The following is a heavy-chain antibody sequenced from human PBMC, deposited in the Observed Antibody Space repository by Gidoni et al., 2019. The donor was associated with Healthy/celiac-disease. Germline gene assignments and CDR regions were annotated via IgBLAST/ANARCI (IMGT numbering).Heavy chain of an antibody. CDR2: INPNSGGT. V-gene: IGHV1-2*02. D-gene: IGHD3-22*01. CDR1: GYTFTGYY. Sequence: QVQLVQSGAEVKQPGASVQVSCKASGYTFTGYYMHWWRQAPGQGLEWMGWINPNSGGTNDAQKFQGRVTMTRDTSISTAYMELSRLRSDDTAVYYCARDGYYYDSSGDFSWFDPWGQGTLVTVSS. J-gene: IGHJ5*02. CDR3: ARDGYYYDSSGDFSWFDP.